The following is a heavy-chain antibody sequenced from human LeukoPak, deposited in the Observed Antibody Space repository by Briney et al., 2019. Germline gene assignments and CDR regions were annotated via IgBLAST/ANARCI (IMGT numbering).Heavy chain of an antibody. CDR1: GGSISSSSYY. CDR3: ARDGRGGPGIAVAGYFDY. V-gene: IGHV4-39*02. Sequence: SETLSLTCTVSGGSISSSSYYWGWIRQPPGKGLEWIGSIYYSGSTYYNPSLKSRVTISVDTSKNQFSLKLSSVTAADTAVYYCARDGRGGPGIAVAGYFDYWGQGTLVTVSS. D-gene: IGHD6-19*01. CDR2: IYYSGST. J-gene: IGHJ4*02.